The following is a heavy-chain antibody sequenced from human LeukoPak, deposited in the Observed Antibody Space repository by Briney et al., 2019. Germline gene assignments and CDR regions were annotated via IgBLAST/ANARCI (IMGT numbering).Heavy chain of an antibody. Sequence: GGSLRLSCAASGFTFSHFWMSWVRQAPGKGLEWVAYIKKTGSETYYVDSVKGRFTITRDNTRNSLFLQMYSLRAEDTAVYFCASNYGDDAFDIWGQGTMVTVSS. CDR2: IKKTGSET. J-gene: IGHJ3*02. CDR1: GFTFSHFW. V-gene: IGHV3-7*01. D-gene: IGHD4-17*01. CDR3: ASNYGDDAFDI.